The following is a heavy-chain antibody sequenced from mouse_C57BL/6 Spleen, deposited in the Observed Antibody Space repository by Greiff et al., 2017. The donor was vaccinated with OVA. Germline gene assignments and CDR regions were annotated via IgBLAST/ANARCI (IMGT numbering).Heavy chain of an antibody. D-gene: IGHD1-1*01. V-gene: IGHV1-19*01. J-gene: IGHJ4*01. CDR3: ARPTVVATDAMDY. Sequence: EVQLQQSGPVLVKPGASVKMSCKASGYTFTDYYMNWVKQSHGKSLEWIGVINPYNGGTSYNQKFKGKATLTVDKSSSTAYMELNSLTSEDSAVYYCARPTVVATDAMDYWGQGTSVTVSS. CDR1: GYTFTDYY. CDR2: INPYNGGT.